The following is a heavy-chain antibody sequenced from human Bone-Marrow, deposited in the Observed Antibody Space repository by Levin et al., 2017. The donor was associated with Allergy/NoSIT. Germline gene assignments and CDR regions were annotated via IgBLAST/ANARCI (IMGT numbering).Heavy chain of an antibody. Sequence: PGGSLRLSCTLSGFSLNIFGIHWVRQTPGKGLEWVAAIWHDAITTYYDDSVKGRFTVSTDPSKNTVLLHMSSLRAKDTALYYCARNLAYGLDVWGQGTTVTVSS. V-gene: IGHV3-33*01. J-gene: IGHJ6*02. CDR3: ARNLAYGLDV. CDR2: IWHDAITT. CDR1: GFSLNIFG.